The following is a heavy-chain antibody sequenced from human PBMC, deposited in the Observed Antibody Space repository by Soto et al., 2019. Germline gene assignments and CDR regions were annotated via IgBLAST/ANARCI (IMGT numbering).Heavy chain of an antibody. Sequence: PGGSLRLSCAASGFPFRSSSMNWVRQAPGKGLEWLSSISSSSYYIFYADSVKGRFTISRDNAKNSLYLQMHSLRAEDTAVYYCARDLGEVSAFWGQGTPVTAPQ. CDR2: ISSSSYYI. D-gene: IGHD3-10*01. CDR1: GFPFRSSS. CDR3: ARDLGEVSAF. J-gene: IGHJ4*02. V-gene: IGHV3-21*01.